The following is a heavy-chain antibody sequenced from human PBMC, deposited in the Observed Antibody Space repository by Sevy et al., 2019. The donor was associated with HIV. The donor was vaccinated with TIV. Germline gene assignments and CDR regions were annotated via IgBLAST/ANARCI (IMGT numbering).Heavy chain of an antibody. CDR2: IKQDGSEK. CDR3: ARALGYCSSTSCYMGFGY. V-gene: IGHV3-7*01. D-gene: IGHD2-2*02. CDR1: GFTFSSYA. J-gene: IGHJ4*02. Sequence: GGSLRLSCAASGFTFSSYAMSWVRQAPGKGLEWVANIKQDGSEKYYVDSVKGRFTISRDNAKNSLYLQMNSLRAEDTAVYYCARALGYCSSTSCYMGFGYWGQGTLVTVSS.